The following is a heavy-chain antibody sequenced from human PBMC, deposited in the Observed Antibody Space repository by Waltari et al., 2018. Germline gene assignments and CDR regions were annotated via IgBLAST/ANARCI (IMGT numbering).Heavy chain of an antibody. CDR1: GYTFTSYY. V-gene: IGHV1-46*01. Sequence: QVQLVQSGAEVKKPGASVKVSCKASGYTFTSYYMHWVRQAPGQGIEWMGIINPSGGSTRYAQKFQCRVTMNRDTSTSTVHMELSSLRSEDTAVYYCARDGWYYYGSGSYSPNAFDIWGQGTMVTVSS. D-gene: IGHD3-10*01. CDR2: INPSGGST. CDR3: ARDGWYYYGSGSYSPNAFDI. J-gene: IGHJ3*02.